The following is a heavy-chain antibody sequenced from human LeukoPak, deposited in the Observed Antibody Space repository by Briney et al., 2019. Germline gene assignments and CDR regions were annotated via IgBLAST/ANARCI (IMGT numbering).Heavy chain of an antibody. D-gene: IGHD6-19*01. CDR3: ARDRPPYSSGWYEAFGY. Sequence: PGGSLRLSCAASGFTFSSYGMHWVRQAPGKGLEWVAVIWYDGSNKYYADSVKGRFTISRDNSKNTLYLQMNSLRAEDTAVYYCARDRPPYSSGWYEAFGYWGQGTLVTVSS. CDR1: GFTFSSYG. V-gene: IGHV3-33*01. J-gene: IGHJ4*02. CDR2: IWYDGSNK.